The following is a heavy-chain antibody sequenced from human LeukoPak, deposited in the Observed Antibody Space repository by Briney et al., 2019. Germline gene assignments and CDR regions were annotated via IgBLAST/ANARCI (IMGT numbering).Heavy chain of an antibody. V-gene: IGHV4-34*01. J-gene: IGHJ4*02. CDR3: ARGKNFWSGYFDY. CDR1: GGSFSGYY. D-gene: IGHD3-3*01. CDR2: ITHSGST. Sequence: PSETLSLTCAVYGGSFSGYYWSWIRQPPGKGLEWSGEITHSGSTNYNPSLKSRVTISVDTSKNQFSLKLSSVTAADTAVYYCARGKNFWSGYFDYWGQGTLVTVSS.